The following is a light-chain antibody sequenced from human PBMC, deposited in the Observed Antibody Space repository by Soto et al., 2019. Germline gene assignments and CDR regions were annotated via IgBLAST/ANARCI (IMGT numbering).Light chain of an antibody. Sequence: DSQMTQSPSSLSASVGDRVTITCRASQGISNNLAWYQQKPAKVPKLLIYAASKLQSGVPSRFSGSGSGADFTLTISSLQPEDVATYYCQKYKSVPRTFGQGTKVEIK. CDR2: AAS. CDR3: QKYKSVPRT. V-gene: IGKV1-27*01. CDR1: QGISNN. J-gene: IGKJ1*01.